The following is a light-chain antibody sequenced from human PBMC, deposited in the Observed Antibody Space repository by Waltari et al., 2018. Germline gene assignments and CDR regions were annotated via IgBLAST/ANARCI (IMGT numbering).Light chain of an antibody. CDR1: QGIGRY. Sequence: VLTQSPGTQSLSPGDSATLSCRASQGIGRYLVWYQQKPRQAPRLLFYGASSRAAGIPDRFSGSGSGTDFSLTISRLEPEDFAVYYCQNHERLPAVFGQGTKVEIK. J-gene: IGKJ1*01. V-gene: IGKV3-20*01. CDR3: QNHERLPAV. CDR2: GAS.